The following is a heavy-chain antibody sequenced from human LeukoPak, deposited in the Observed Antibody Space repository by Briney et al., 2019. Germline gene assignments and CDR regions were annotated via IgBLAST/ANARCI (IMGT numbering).Heavy chain of an antibody. CDR2: IYYSGST. CDR3: ARVRYSSGWYLLAFDY. V-gene: IGHV4-59*01. CDR1: GGSISSYY. D-gene: IGHD6-19*01. Sequence: SETLSLTCTVSGGSISSYYWSWIRQPPGKGLEWIGYIYYSGSTNYNPSLKSRVAISVDTSKNQFSLKLSSVTAADTAVYYCARVRYSSGWYLLAFDYWGQGTLVTVSS. J-gene: IGHJ4*02.